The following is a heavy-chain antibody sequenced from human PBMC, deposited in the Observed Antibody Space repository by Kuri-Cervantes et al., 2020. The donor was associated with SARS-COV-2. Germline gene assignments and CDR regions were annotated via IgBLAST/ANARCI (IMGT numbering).Heavy chain of an antibody. J-gene: IGHJ6*02. D-gene: IGHD3-16*01. Sequence: SETLSLTCTVSNGSISSYYWSWIRQPPGKGLEWIGDINHSGGTNYNPSPKSRVSISADSSKNQFSLKMRSVTAADTAVYFCARGLVEVLPSPILGLGPYYYSYHIDVWGQGTAVTVSS. CDR3: ARGLVEVLPSPILGLGPYYYSYHIDV. V-gene: IGHV4-59*12. CDR2: INHSGGT. CDR1: NGSISSYY.